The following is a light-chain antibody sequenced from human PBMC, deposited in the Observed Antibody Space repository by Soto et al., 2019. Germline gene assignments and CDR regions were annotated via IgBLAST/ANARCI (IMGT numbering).Light chain of an antibody. CDR3: QQYNNWPPIT. Sequence: IVMTQSPATLSVSLGERATLSCRASQSVTSNLAWYQQKPGQAPRLLIYDASTRATGIPARFSGSGSGTEFTLTISSLQSEDFALYSCQQYNNWPPITFGQGTRLEIX. V-gene: IGKV3-15*01. CDR1: QSVTSN. J-gene: IGKJ5*01. CDR2: DAS.